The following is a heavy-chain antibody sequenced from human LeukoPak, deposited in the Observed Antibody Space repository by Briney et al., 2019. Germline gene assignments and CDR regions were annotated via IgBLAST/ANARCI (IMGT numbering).Heavy chain of an antibody. CDR3: ARVVGDCSSTSCYNMDV. Sequence: PSETLSLTCAVYGGSFSGYYWSWIRQPPGKGLEWIGEINHSGSTNYNPSLKSRVTISVDTSKNQFSLKLSSVTAADTAVYYCARVVGDCSSTSCYNMDVWGKGTTVTVSS. D-gene: IGHD2-2*02. CDR1: GGSFSGYY. J-gene: IGHJ6*03. CDR2: INHSGST. V-gene: IGHV4-34*01.